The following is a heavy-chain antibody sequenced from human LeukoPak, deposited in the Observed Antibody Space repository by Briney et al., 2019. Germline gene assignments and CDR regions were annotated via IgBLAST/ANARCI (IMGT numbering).Heavy chain of an antibody. CDR3: AKDGDIVVVVAATRYYYYYMDV. D-gene: IGHD2-15*01. Sequence: TGGSLRLSCAASGFTFSSYGMSWVRQAPGKGLEWVSAISGSGGSTYYADSVKGRFTISRDNSKNTLYLQMNSLRAEDTAVYYCAKDGDIVVVVAATRYYYYYMDVWGKGTTVTVSS. CDR2: ISGSGGST. J-gene: IGHJ6*03. V-gene: IGHV3-23*01. CDR1: GFTFSSYG.